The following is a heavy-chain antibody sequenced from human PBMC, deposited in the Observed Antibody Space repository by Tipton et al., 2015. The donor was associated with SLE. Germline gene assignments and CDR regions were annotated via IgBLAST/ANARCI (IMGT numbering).Heavy chain of an antibody. CDR3: ARVLSVTTVWWFDP. D-gene: IGHD4-17*01. CDR2: MSPNSGNT. CDR1: GYTFTSYE. V-gene: IGHV1-8*01. J-gene: IGHJ5*02. Sequence: QVQLVQSGAEVKKPGASVKVSCKASGYTFTSYEINWVRQATGQGLEWMVWMSPNSGNTGYAQKFQGRVSMTRNTAISTAYMELSSLRSEDTAVYYCARVLSVTTVWWFDPWGQGTLVTVSS.